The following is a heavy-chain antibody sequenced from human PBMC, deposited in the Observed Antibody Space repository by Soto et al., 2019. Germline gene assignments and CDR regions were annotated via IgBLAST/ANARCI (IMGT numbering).Heavy chain of an antibody. CDR1: GGSLSSSAYS. V-gene: IGHV4-30-2*01. D-gene: IGHD3-22*01. Sequence: QMHLQESGSGLVKPSQTLSLTCAVSGGSLSSSAYSWSWIRQPPGKGLEWIGFIYQSGSTYYNPYLKSRVTMSIDRPKNQFTLQMSSVTAADKAVYYCARELLFYDSDGFSWDDAFDIWGQATMVTVSS. J-gene: IGHJ3*02. CDR2: IYQSGST. CDR3: ARELLFYDSDGFSWDDAFDI.